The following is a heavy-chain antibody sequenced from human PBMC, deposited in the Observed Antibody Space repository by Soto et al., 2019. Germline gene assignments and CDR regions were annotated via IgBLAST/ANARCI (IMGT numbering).Heavy chain of an antibody. CDR2: IKTNTEGGTT. CDR3: TTGSVEGV. CDR1: GLTISNAW. J-gene: IGHJ6*02. D-gene: IGHD2-15*01. V-gene: IGHV3-15*07. Sequence: EVQLVESGGGFIYPGGSLRLSCAAAGLTISNAWMNWVRQAPGKGLEWVGRIKTNTEGGTTDYAAAVKGRFTVSRDDSKNTLYLQRNSLKIEDTAVYYCTTGSVEGVWGQGTTVTISS.